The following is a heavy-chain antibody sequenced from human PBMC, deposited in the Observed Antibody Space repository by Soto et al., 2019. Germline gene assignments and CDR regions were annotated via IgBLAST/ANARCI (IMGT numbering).Heavy chain of an antibody. V-gene: IGHV4-59*08. CDR3: ARLVTTRNTRLLFYMDV. J-gene: IGHJ6*03. D-gene: IGHD4-17*01. Sequence: QVQLQESGPGLVKPSETLSLTCTVSGGSISSYYWSWIRQPPGKGLEWIGYIYYSGSTNYNPSLKSRVTISVDTSKNQFSLKLSSVTAADTAVYYCARLVTTRNTRLLFYMDVWGKGTTVTVSS. CDR2: IYYSGST. CDR1: GGSISSYY.